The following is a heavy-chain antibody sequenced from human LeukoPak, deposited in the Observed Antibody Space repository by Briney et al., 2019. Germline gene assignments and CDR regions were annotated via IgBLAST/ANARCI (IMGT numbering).Heavy chain of an antibody. CDR3: ARILYDFWSGYPLYYFDY. CDR2: IYTSGST. CDR1: GGSISSYY. J-gene: IGHJ4*02. D-gene: IGHD3-3*01. V-gene: IGHV4-4*07. Sequence: PSETLSLTCTVSGGSISSYYWSWIRQPAGKGLEWIGRIYTSGSTNYNPSLKSRVTMSVDTSKNQFSLKLSSVTAADTAVYYCARILYDFWSGYPLYYFDYWGQGTLVTVSS.